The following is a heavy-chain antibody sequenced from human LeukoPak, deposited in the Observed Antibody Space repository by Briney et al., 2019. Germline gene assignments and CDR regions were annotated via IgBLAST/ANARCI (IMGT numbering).Heavy chain of an antibody. CDR3: AKSLSGSYYPGY. D-gene: IGHD1-26*01. V-gene: IGHV3-23*01. CDR2: ISSSGGST. CDR1: GFTFSNQA. J-gene: IGHJ4*02. Sequence: GGSLRLSCSASGFTFSNQAMSWVRQAPGKGLQWVSAISSSGGSTYYTDSVKGRFTISRDNSKNTLYLQMNSLRAEDTAVYYCAKSLSGSYYPGYWGQGTLVTVSS.